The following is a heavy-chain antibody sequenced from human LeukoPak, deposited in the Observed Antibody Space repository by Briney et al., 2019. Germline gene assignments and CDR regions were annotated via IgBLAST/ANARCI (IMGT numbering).Heavy chain of an antibody. V-gene: IGHV3-64*01. CDR1: GFTFSSYA. J-gene: IGHJ4*02. D-gene: IGHD5-12*01. CDR2: ISTNGGST. CDR3: ARGGYNGYILPSDY. Sequence: GSLRLSCAASGFTFSSYAMHWVRQAPGKGLEYVSAISTNGGSTYYANSVKGRFTISRDNSKNTLYLQMGSLRAEDMAVYYCARGGYNGYILPSDYWGQGTLVTVSS.